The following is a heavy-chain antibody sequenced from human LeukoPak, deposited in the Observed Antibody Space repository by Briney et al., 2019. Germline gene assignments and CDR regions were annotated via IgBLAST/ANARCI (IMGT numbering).Heavy chain of an antibody. Sequence: ASVKVSCKASGGTFSSYTINWVRQAPGQGLEWMGGIIPVFGTANYVQKFQGRVTITADESTSTAYMELSSLRSEDTAVYYCARDRTAAAHDYYYYYMDVWGKGTTVTVSS. CDR1: GGTFSSYT. CDR3: ARDRTAAAHDYYYYYMDV. V-gene: IGHV1-69*13. CDR2: IIPVFGTA. D-gene: IGHD6-13*01. J-gene: IGHJ6*03.